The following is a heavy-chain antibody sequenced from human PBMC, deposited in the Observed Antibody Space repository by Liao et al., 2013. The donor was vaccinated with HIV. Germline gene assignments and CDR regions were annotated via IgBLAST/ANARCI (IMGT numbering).Heavy chain of an antibody. V-gene: IGHV4-61*02. D-gene: IGHD3-10*01. Sequence: QVQLQESGPGLVKPSQTLSLTCTVSGGSISSGSYYWSWIRQPAGKGLEWIGRIYTSGSTNYNPSLKNRVTISVDTSKNQFSLKLSSVTAADTAVYYCAKDRLLVSSAFDIWGQGTMVTVSS. CDR2: IYTSGST. CDR3: AKDRLLVSSAFDI. CDR1: GGSISSGSYY. J-gene: IGHJ3*02.